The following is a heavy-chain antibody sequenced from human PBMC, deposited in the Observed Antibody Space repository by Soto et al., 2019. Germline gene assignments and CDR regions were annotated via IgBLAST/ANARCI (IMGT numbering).Heavy chain of an antibody. J-gene: IGHJ6*02. CDR2: ISSSSSYI. V-gene: IGHV3-21*01. CDR3: ARYCSGGSCSTPYYYGMDV. CDR1: GFTFSSYS. D-gene: IGHD2-15*01. Sequence: GGSLRLSCAASGFTFSSYSMNWVRQAPGKGLEWVSSISSSSSYIYYADSVKGRFTISRDNAKNSLYLQMNSLRAEDTAVYYCARYCSGGSCSTPYYYGMDVWGQGTTVTVSS.